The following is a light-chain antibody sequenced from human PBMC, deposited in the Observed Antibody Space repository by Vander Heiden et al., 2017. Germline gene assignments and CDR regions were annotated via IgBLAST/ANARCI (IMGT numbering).Light chain of an antibody. Sequence: QPLLTQPPSASCTPGQQVTISCSASSSNIRSQTFKWYQHLPGKGPKLLIYSDTQRPSGVPDRFSGSKSGTSASLAISGLQSEDEADYYCASWDNSLNGRVVFGGGTELTVL. V-gene: IGLV1-44*01. CDR3: ASWDNSLNGRVV. CDR2: SDT. J-gene: IGLJ2*01. CDR1: SSNIRSQT.